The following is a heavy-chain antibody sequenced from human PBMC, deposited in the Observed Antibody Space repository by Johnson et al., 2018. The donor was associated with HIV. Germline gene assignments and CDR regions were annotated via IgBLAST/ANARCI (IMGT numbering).Heavy chain of an antibody. J-gene: IGHJ3*02. D-gene: IGHD2-2*01. Sequence: QVQLVESGGGVVQPGRSLRLSCAASGFTFSSYGMHWVRQAPGKGLEWVAVISYDGSNKYYADSVKGRFTISRDNSKNTLYLQMNSLRAEDTAVYYCAKADTMAGDAFDIWGQGTMVTVSS. CDR3: AKADTMAGDAFDI. V-gene: IGHV3-30*18. CDR2: ISYDGSNK. CDR1: GFTFSSYG.